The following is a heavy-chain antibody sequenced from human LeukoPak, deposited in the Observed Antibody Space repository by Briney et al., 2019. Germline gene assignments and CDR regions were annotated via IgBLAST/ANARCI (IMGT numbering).Heavy chain of an antibody. D-gene: IGHD2-15*01. J-gene: IGHJ5*02. CDR1: GGSISSYY. CDR2: IYYSGST. Sequence: PSETLSLTCTVSGGSISSYYWSWIRQPPGKGLEWIGYIYYSGSTNYNPSLKSRVTISVDTSKNQFSLKLSSVTAADTAVYYCATDQGDCSGGSCYVWFDPWGQGTLVTVSS. CDR3: ATDQGDCSGGSCYVWFDP. V-gene: IGHV4-59*01.